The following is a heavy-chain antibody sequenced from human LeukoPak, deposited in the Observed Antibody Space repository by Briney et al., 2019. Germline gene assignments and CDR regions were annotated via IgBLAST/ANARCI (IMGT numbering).Heavy chain of an antibody. V-gene: IGHV4-59*11. J-gene: IGHJ6*02. CDR2: IHYTGKP. Sequence: SETLSLTCGVSGGSISGHYWTWIRQPPGKGLEWIGQIHYTGKPDYNPSLKSRITISVDTSKNQVSLQVSSVTAADSAIYYCARFGVDYDMDVWGHGTTVTVFS. D-gene: IGHD3-16*01. CDR1: GGSISGHY. CDR3: ARFGVDYDMDV.